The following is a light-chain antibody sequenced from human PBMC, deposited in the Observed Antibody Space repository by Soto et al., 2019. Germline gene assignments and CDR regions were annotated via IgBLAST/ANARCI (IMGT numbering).Light chain of an antibody. J-gene: IGKJ3*01. V-gene: IGKV1-9*01. Sequence: DIQLTQSPSFLSASVGDRVTITCRASQGIRSYLAWYQQKPGKAPKLLIYAASTLQSGVPSRFSGSGSGTEFTITISSLQPEDFATYYCQQLNSYPLFGPGTKVDIK. CDR1: QGIRSY. CDR3: QQLNSYPL. CDR2: AAS.